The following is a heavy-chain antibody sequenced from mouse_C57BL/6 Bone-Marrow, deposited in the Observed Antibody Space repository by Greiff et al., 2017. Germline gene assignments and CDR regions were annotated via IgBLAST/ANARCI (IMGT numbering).Heavy chain of an antibody. CDR1: GFNIKDYY. CDR3: ARGYYGSSYE. Sequence: EVQLQQSGAELVSPGASVKLSCTASGFNIKDYYLHWVKQRTEQGLEGIGRFDPEVVEPKSAPNFQGKATITADTSSNTAYQQLSSLTSEDTAVYYCARGYYGSSYEGGQGTTLTVSS. D-gene: IGHD1-1*01. J-gene: IGHJ2*01. CDR2: FDPEVVEP. V-gene: IGHV14-2*01.